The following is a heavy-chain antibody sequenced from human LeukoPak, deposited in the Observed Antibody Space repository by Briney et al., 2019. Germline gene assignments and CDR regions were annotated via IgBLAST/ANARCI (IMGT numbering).Heavy chain of an antibody. Sequence: PLETLSLTCTVSGGSISSYYWSWIRQSPGKGLEWIGYIYYTGSTNHNPSLKSRVTISVDTSKNQFSLKLSSVTAADTAVYYCAERGYSGYDNQRYYYYGMDVWGKGTTVTVSS. D-gene: IGHD5-12*01. V-gene: IGHV4-59*12. CDR3: AERGYSGYDNQRYYYYGMDV. J-gene: IGHJ6*04. CDR1: GGSISSYY. CDR2: IYYTGST.